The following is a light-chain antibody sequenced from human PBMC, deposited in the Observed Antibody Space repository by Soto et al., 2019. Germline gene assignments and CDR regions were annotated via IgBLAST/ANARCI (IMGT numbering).Light chain of an antibody. CDR1: QSLSSGY. V-gene: IGKV3-20*01. Sequence: EIVLTQSPGTLSLSPGERATLSCRASQSLSSGYLAWYQQRPGQAPRLLIYGASSRATGIPDRFSGSGSGTDFTLTISTMEPEDFAVYYCQMYGSSPPWTFGQGTKVEIK. CDR2: GAS. CDR3: QMYGSSPPWT. J-gene: IGKJ1*01.